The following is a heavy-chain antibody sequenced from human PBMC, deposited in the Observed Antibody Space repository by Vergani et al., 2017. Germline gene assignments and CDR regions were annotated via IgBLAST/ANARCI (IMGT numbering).Heavy chain of an antibody. CDR3: ARDSNVATYSGSYGDNDAFDV. V-gene: IGHV1-24*01. Sequence: QVQLVQSGAEVKKPGASVKVSCKVSGYTLTELSMHWVRQAPGKGLEWMGGFDTEDGETIYAQKFQGRVTMTEDTATDTADMERSSLRSEDTAVYYFARDSNVATYSGSYGDNDAFDVWGQGTMVTVSS. CDR2: FDTEDGET. CDR1: GYTLTELS. J-gene: IGHJ3*01. D-gene: IGHD1-26*01.